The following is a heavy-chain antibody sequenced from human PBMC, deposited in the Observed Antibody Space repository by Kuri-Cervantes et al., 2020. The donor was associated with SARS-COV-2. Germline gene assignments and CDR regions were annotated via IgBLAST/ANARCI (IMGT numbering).Heavy chain of an antibody. D-gene: IGHD7-27*01. Sequence: SVKVSCKASGGTFSSYAISWVRQAPGQGLEWMGGIIPIFGTADYAQKFQGRVTITTDESTSTAYMELSSLRSEDTAVYYCARDRGQLGIGVYYYYYMDVWGKGTTVTVSS. CDR2: IIPIFGTA. J-gene: IGHJ6*03. V-gene: IGHV1-69*05. CDR1: GGTFSSYA. CDR3: ARDRGQLGIGVYYYYYMDV.